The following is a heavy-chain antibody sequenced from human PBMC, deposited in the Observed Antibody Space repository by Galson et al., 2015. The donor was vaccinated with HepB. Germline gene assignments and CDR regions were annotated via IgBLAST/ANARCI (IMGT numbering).Heavy chain of an antibody. D-gene: IGHD4-23*01. CDR1: GLTFSSYG. CDR3: AKDNGGNYFDY. CDR2: ISYDGSNK. Sequence: SLRLSCAASGLTFSSYGMHWVRQAPGKGLEWVAVISYDGSNKYYADSVKGRFTISRDNSKNTLYLQMNSLRAEDTAVYYCAKDNGGNYFDYWGQGTLVTVSS. V-gene: IGHV3-30*18. J-gene: IGHJ4*02.